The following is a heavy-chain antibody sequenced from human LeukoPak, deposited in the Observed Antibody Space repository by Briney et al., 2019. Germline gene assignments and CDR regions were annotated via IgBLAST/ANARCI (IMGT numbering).Heavy chain of an antibody. CDR2: ISWNSGSI. V-gene: IGHV3-9*01. J-gene: IGHJ5*02. D-gene: IGHD6-13*01. CDR1: GFTFDDCA. CDR3: AKDRAAAGTNWFDP. Sequence: QAGGSLRLSCAASGFTFDDCAMHWVRQAPGKGLEWGSGISWNSGSIGYADSVKGRFTISRGNAKNSLYLQMNSLRAEDTALYYCAKDRAAAGTNWFDPWGQGTLVTVSS.